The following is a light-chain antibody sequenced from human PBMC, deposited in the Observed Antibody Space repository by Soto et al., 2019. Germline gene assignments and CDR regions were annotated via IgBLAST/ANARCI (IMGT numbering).Light chain of an antibody. V-gene: IGLV1-51*01. CDR2: DNN. CDR3: GTWDNSLSAVV. J-gene: IGLJ2*01. Sequence: QSVLTQPPSVSAAPGQKVTISCSGSSSNIGNNYVFWYQQLPGTAPKLLIYDNNKRPSGIPDRFSDSKSGTSATLGITGLQTGDEADYYCGTWDNSLSAVVFGGGTKVTVL. CDR1: SSNIGNNY.